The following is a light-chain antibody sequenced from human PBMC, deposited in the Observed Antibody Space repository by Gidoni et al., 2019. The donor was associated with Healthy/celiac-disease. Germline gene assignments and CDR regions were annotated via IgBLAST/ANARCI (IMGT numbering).Light chain of an antibody. CDR1: NIGSKS. CDR3: QVWDSSSDVV. CDR2: YDS. Sequence: SYVLTQPPSVSVAPGKTARITCGGNNIGSKSVHWYQQKPSQAPVLVIYYDSDRPSGIPERFSGSNSGNTATLTISRVEAGDEADYYCQVWDSSSDVVFGGGTKLTVL. V-gene: IGLV3-21*04. J-gene: IGLJ2*01.